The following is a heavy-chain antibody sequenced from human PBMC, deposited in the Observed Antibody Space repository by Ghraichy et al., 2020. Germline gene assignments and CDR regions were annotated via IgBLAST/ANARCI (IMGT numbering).Heavy chain of an antibody. CDR2: IYSGGST. CDR3: ARGQGDRYSSSWSVVAGLGEYYFDY. V-gene: IGHV3-53*01. CDR1: GFTVSSSY. J-gene: IGHJ4*02. D-gene: IGHD6-13*01. Sequence: GGSLRLSCAASGFTVSSSYMSWVRQAPGKGLEWISVIYSGGSTYYADSVKGRFTISRDNYKNTLYLQLNSLRAEDTAVYYCARGQGDRYSSSWSVVAGLGEYYFDYWGQGTLVTVSS.